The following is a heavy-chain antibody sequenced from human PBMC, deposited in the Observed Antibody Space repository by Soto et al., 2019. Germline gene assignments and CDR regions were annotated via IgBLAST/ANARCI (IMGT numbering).Heavy chain of an antibody. V-gene: IGHV3-30-3*01. J-gene: IGHJ4*02. CDR2: ISYDGSDK. Sequence: QVHLVESGGGVVQPGRSLSLSCAASGFTFSTYTMHWVRQTPGKGLEWVAVISYDGSDKYYADSVRGRFTISRDNSKNTLFLQISSLRVEDMVLFYCSMGGGLCVAECYKGGSDYWGQGALVTVSS. CDR3: SMGGGLCVAECYKGGSDY. D-gene: IGHD2-21*01. CDR1: GFTFSTYT.